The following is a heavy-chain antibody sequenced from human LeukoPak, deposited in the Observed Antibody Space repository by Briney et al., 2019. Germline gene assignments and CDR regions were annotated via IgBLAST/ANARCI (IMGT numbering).Heavy chain of an antibody. Sequence: GGSLRLPCAASGFTFSSYGMHWVRQAPGKGLEWVAVISYDGSNKYYADSVRGRFTISRDNSKNTLYLQMNSLRAEDTAVYYCAKHSTGVECWGRGTLVTVSS. CDR3: AKHSTGVEC. D-gene: IGHD3-10*01. V-gene: IGHV3-30*18. J-gene: IGHJ2*01. CDR1: GFTFSSYG. CDR2: ISYDGSNK.